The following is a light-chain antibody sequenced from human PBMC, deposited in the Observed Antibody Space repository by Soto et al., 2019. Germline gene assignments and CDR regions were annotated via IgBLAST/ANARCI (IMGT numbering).Light chain of an antibody. CDR3: MQLLQPPRT. V-gene: IGKV2-28*01. CDR2: LGS. J-gene: IGKJ4*01. CDR1: QSLLHSNGYNY. Sequence: DIVMTQSPLSLPVTPGEPASISCRSSQSLLHSNGYNYLDWYLQKPGQSPQLLIYLGSNRASGVPDRFSGSGSGTDFTLKISRVEAEDVGVYYCMQLLQPPRTFGGGTKVEIK.